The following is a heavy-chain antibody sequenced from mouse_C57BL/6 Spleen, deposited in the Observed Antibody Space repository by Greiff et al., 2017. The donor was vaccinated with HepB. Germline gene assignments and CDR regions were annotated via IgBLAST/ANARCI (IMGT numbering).Heavy chain of an antibody. Sequence: QVQLQQSGAELVRPGASVTLSCKASGYTFTDYEMHWVKQTPVHGLEWIGAIDPETGGTAYNQKFKGKAILTADKSSSTAYMELRSLTSEDSAVYYCTGRRRDYDLAWFAYWGQGTLVTVSA. D-gene: IGHD2-4*01. V-gene: IGHV1-15*01. CDR1: GYTFTDYE. J-gene: IGHJ3*01. CDR2: IDPETGGT. CDR3: TGRRRDYDLAWFAY.